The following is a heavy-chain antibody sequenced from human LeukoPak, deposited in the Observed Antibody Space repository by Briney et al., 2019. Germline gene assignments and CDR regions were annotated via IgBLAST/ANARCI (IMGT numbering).Heavy chain of an antibody. CDR1: GYSISSGYY. CDR2: IYYSGST. V-gene: IGHV4-38-2*02. J-gene: IGHJ3*02. Sequence: SETLSLTCTVSGYSISSGYYWGWIRQPPGKGLEWIGSIYYSGSTYYNPSLRSRVTISVDTSKNQFSLKLNSVTAADTAVYYCARDHSSSSYAFDIWGQGTMVTVSS. CDR3: ARDHSSSSYAFDI. D-gene: IGHD6-13*01.